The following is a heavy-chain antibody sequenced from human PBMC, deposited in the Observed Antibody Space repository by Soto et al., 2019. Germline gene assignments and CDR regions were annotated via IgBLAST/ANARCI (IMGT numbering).Heavy chain of an antibody. CDR2: INHSGST. J-gene: IGHJ5*02. CDR1: GGSFSGYY. D-gene: IGHD4-4*01. Sequence: PSETLSLTCAVYGGSFSGYYWSWIRQPPGKGLEWIGEINHSGSTNYNPSLKSRVTISVDTSKNQFSLKLSSVTAADTAVYYCARWVVWPTTVPFDPWGQGTLVTVSS. CDR3: ARWVVWPTTVPFDP. V-gene: IGHV4-34*01.